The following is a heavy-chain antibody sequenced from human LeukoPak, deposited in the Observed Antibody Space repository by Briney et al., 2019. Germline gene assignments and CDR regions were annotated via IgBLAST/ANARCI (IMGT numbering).Heavy chain of an antibody. CDR2: VNESGGT. CDR1: IDSFSNYH. D-gene: IGHD1-26*01. V-gene: IGHV4-34*01. CDR3: ARGQGATVPQVGKNWFDP. J-gene: IGHJ5*02. Sequence: PSETLSLTCAVYIDSFSNYHWNWIRQTPAKGMEWIGEVNESGGTNISPPLRSRVILSVDTSKNQFSLKLISVTVADTAIHYCARGQGATVPQVGKNWFDPWGQGTRVTVSS.